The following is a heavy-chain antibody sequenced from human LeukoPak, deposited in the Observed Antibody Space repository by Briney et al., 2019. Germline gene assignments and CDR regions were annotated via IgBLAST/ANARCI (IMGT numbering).Heavy chain of an antibody. J-gene: IGHJ4*02. CDR3: ARTKYSSGRFDY. CDR1: GYTFTGYY. Sequence: ASVKVSCKASGYTFTGYYMHWVRQAPGQGLEWMGWIYPNSGGTNYAQKFQGRVTMTRDTSISTAYMELSSLRSDDTAVYYCARTKYSSGRFDYWGQGTLVTVSS. V-gene: IGHV1-2*02. CDR2: IYPNSGGT. D-gene: IGHD6-19*01.